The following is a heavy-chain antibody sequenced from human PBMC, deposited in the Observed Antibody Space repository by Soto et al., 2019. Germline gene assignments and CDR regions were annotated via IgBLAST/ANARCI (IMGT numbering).Heavy chain of an antibody. CDR1: GGTFSSYA. CDR3: AREGHYYGSGSYYQTDY. J-gene: IGHJ4*02. Sequence: SVKVSCKASGGTFSSYAISWVRQAPGQGLEWMGGIIPIFGTANYAQKFQGRVTITADESTSTAYMELSSLRSEDTAVYYCAREGHYYGSGSYYQTDYWGQGTLVTVSS. D-gene: IGHD3-10*01. V-gene: IGHV1-69*13. CDR2: IIPIFGTA.